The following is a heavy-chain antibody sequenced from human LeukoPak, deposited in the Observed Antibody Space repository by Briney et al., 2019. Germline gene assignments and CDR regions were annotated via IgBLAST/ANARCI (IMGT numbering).Heavy chain of an antibody. V-gene: IGHV4-34*01. Sequence: SETLSLTCAVYGGSFSGYYWSWIRQPPGKGLEWIGEINHSGSTNYNPSLKSRVTISVDKSKNQFSLKLSSVTAADTAVYYCARATIAVAGDFDYWGQGTLVTVSS. CDR1: GGSFSGYY. CDR2: INHSGST. D-gene: IGHD6-19*01. J-gene: IGHJ4*02. CDR3: ARATIAVAGDFDY.